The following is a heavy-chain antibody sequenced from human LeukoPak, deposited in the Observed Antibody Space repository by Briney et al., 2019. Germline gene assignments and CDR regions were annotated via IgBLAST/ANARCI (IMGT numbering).Heavy chain of an antibody. CDR3: ARDGGYDSYWFDP. D-gene: IGHD5-12*01. V-gene: IGHV1-2*02. CDR2: INPNSGGT. J-gene: IGHJ5*02. Sequence: ASVKVSCKASGYTFTGYYMHWVRQAPGQGLEWMGWINPNSGGTNYAQKFQGRVTITRDTSISTAYMELSRLRSDDTAVYYCARDGGYDSYWFDPWGQGTLVTVSS. CDR1: GYTFTGYY.